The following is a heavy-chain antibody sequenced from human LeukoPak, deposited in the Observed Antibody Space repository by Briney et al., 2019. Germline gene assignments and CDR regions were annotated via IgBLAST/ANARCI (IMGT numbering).Heavy chain of an antibody. V-gene: IGHV1-69*13. CDR2: IIPIFGTA. CDR1: GGTFSSYA. CDR3: ARAPYSSGLSPDY. Sequence: VASVKVSCKASGGTFSSYAISWVRQAPGQGLEWMGGIIPIFGTANYAQKFQGRVTITADESTSTAYMELSSLRSEDTAVYYCARAPYSSGLSPDYWGQGTLVTVSS. D-gene: IGHD6-19*01. J-gene: IGHJ4*02.